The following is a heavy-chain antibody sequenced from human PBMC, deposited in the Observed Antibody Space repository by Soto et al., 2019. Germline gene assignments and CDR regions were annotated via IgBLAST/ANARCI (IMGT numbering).Heavy chain of an antibody. Sequence: EVQLLESGGGSVQPGGSLRLSCAASGFNFSTYAMSWVRQAQGKGLEWVAAITGSGEATYYAVSVQGRVTISRDNAKNSLVLLQNDLRAEDSALYYCGIQPVWFGETRGMDVWGQGTTVTVSS. CDR2: ITGSGEAT. J-gene: IGHJ6*02. D-gene: IGHD3-10*01. V-gene: IGHV3-23*01. CDR1: GFNFSTYA. CDR3: GIQPVWFGETRGMDV.